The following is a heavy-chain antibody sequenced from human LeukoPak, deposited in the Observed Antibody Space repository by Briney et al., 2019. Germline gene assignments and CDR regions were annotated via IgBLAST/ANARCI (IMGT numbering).Heavy chain of an antibody. CDR2: ISGSGVST. CDR3: AKAVTGYCSGGSCYFFDY. D-gene: IGHD2-15*01. Sequence: GSLRLSCAASGFTFSSYAMSWVRQAPGKGLEWVSTISGSGVSTYYADSVKGRFTISRDNSKNTLYLQIYSLRAEDTAVYYCAKAVTGYCSGGSCYFFDYWGQGTLVTVSS. V-gene: IGHV3-23*01. CDR1: GFTFSSYA. J-gene: IGHJ4*02.